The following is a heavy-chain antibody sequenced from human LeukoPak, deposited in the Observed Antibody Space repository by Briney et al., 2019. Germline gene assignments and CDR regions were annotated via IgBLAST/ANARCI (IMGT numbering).Heavy chain of an antibody. Sequence: GESLKISCKGSGYSFTSYWIGWVRQMPGKGLEWTGIIYPGDSDTRYSPSFQGQVTISADKSISTAYLQWSSLKASDTAMYYCARTADYYGSGSYYALGYWGQGTLVTVSS. CDR3: ARTADYYGSGSYYALGY. CDR2: IYPGDSDT. V-gene: IGHV5-51*01. D-gene: IGHD3-10*01. J-gene: IGHJ4*02. CDR1: GYSFTSYW.